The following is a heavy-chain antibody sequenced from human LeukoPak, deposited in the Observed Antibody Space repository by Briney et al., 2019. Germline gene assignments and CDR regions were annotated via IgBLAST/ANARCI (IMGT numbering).Heavy chain of an antibody. J-gene: IGHJ4*02. V-gene: IGHV3-7*01. CDR3: ARDRCTNGVCYYDY. CDR2: IKQDGSEK. D-gene: IGHD2-8*01. Sequence: GGSLRLSCAASGFPFSRYWLSWVRQAPGKGLEWVANIKQDGSEKYYVDSVKGRFTISRDNAKNTLYLQMNSLRAEDTAVYYCARDRCTNGVCYYDYWGQGTLVTVSS. CDR1: GFPFSRYW.